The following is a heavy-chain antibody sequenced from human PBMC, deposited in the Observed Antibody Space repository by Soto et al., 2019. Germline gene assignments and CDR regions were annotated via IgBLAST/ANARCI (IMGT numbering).Heavy chain of an antibody. CDR3: ARDCHRGSYPFFYYGMDV. J-gene: IGHJ6*02. CDR1: GFTFRSYE. D-gene: IGHD1-26*01. V-gene: IGHV3-48*03. Sequence: GGSLRLSCAASGFTFRSYEMNWVRQAPGKGLEWVSYISSSASTMYYAKYVQGRFTISRDNAKNAAYLPMNSLGDEDRAVYYCARDCHRGSYPFFYYGMDVWGQGTTVTVSS. CDR2: ISSSASTM.